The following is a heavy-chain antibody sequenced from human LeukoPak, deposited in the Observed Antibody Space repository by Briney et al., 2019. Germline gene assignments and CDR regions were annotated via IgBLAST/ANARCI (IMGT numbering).Heavy chain of an antibody. V-gene: IGHV3-21*01. CDR1: GFTFNTYT. J-gene: IGHJ4*02. Sequence: GGSLRLSCTASGFTFNTYTMNWVRQAPGKGLEWVSSTSSSSSYIYYADSVKGRFTNSRDNAKKSLYLQMNRLRAEDTAVYFCARADTSDILTGYSDYWGQGTLVTVSS. CDR3: ARADTSDILTGYSDY. D-gene: IGHD3-9*01. CDR2: TSSSSSYI.